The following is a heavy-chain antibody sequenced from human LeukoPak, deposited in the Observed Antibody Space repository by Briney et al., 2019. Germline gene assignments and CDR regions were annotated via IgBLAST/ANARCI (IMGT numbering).Heavy chain of an antibody. D-gene: IGHD3-10*01. CDR3: ARHVGGSGGINYYGLDV. CDR1: GGPIRSYSITTYY. Sequence: SETLSLTCTVSGGPIRSYSITTYYWSWIRQPPGKGLEWIGYIYYTGSTNYNPSLKSRVTISVDTSKNQFSLKLSSVTAADTAVYYCARHVGGSGGINYYGLDVWGQGTTVTVSS. CDR2: IYYTGST. V-gene: IGHV4-59*08. J-gene: IGHJ6*02.